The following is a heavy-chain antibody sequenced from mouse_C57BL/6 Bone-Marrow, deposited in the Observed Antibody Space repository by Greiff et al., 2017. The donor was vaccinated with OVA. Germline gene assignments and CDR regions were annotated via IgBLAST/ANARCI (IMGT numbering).Heavy chain of an antibody. J-gene: IGHJ2*01. V-gene: IGHV1-19*01. CDR1: GYTFTDYY. Sequence: EVQLQQSGPVLVKPGASVKMSCKASGYTFTDYYMNWVKQSHGKSLEWIGVINPYNGGTSYNQKFKGKATLTVDKSSSTAYMELNSLTSEDSAVYYCARRALLRYYFDYGGQGTTLTVSS. CDR3: ARRALLRYYFDY. CDR2: INPYNGGT. D-gene: IGHD1-1*01.